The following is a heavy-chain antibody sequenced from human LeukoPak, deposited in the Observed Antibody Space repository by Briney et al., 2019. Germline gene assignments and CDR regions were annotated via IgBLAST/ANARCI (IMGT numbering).Heavy chain of an antibody. CDR1: GDSVSGDIVA. Sequence: SQTLSLTCAISGDSVSGDIVAWNWIRQSPSRGLEWLGRTYYRSKWYNDYAVSVKSRITISPDTSKNQFSLQLNSVTPEDTAVYYCARDYHGGYLDFWGQGTLVTVSS. CDR2: TYYRSKWYN. D-gene: IGHD5-24*01. CDR3: ARDYHGGYLDF. J-gene: IGHJ4*02. V-gene: IGHV6-1*01.